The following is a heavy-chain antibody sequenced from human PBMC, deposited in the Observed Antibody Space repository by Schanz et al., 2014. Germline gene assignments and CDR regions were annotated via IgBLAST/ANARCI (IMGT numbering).Heavy chain of an antibody. D-gene: IGHD2-2*03. J-gene: IGHJ4*02. Sequence: QVQLVDSGGGLVKPGGSLRLSCTASGFPFSDYFMAWIRQPPGRGLEWVSGISGSRASTYYADSVKGRFTISRDNSKSTLYLQMNSLRAEDTAVYYCARAGYCTSVSCSLFVSDYWGQGTLVTVSS. V-gene: IGHV3-11*05. CDR1: GFPFSDYF. CDR2: ISGSRAST. CDR3: ARAGYCTSVSCSLFVSDY.